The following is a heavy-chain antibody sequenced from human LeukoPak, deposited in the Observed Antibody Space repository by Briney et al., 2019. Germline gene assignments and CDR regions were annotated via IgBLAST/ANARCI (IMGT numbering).Heavy chain of an antibody. CDR2: IYSGGST. Sequence: GGSLRLSCVASGFTFTKCAMSWIRQAPGKGLEWVSVIYSGGSTYYADSVKGRFTISRDNSKNTLYLQMNSLRAEDTAVYYCARDRTEKYYYDSSGYYDYWGQGTLVTVSS. J-gene: IGHJ4*02. CDR1: GFTFTKCA. V-gene: IGHV3-66*01. CDR3: ARDRTEKYYYDSSGYYDY. D-gene: IGHD3-22*01.